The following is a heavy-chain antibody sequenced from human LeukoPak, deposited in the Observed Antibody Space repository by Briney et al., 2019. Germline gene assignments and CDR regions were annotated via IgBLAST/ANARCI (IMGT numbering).Heavy chain of an antibody. CDR2: ISNIGSTT. V-gene: IGHV3-11*01. J-gene: IGHJ6*03. CDR3: ARHKRDEFWNGYYYYYMDV. D-gene: IGHD1-1*01. Sequence: GESLRLSCAASGLPLSNYYMSWIRQAPGKGLEWVSYISNIGSTTHHAHSVKRRFTTSNDNANNSLDLQMNILGPDDTAVYYCARHKRDEFWNGYYYYYMDVWGKGTTVTVPS. CDR1: GLPLSNYY.